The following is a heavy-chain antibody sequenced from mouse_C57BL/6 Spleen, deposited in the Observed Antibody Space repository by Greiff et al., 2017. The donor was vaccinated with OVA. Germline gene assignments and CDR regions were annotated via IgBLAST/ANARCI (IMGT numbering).Heavy chain of an antibody. D-gene: IGHD1-1*01. Sequence: QVQLKESGAELVKPGASVKISCKASGYAFSSYWMNWVKQRPGKGLEWIGQIYPGDGDTNYNGKFKGKATLTADKSSSTAYMQLSSLTSEDSAVYFCARGGTVVAPDYWGQGTTLTVSS. V-gene: IGHV1-80*01. CDR3: ARGGTVVAPDY. CDR1: GYAFSSYW. J-gene: IGHJ2*01. CDR2: IYPGDGDT.